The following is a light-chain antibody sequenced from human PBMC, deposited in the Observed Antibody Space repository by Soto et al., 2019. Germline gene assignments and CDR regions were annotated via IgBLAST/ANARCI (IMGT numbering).Light chain of an antibody. CDR3: QQYGALPPT. CDR1: QTASNTY. CDR2: GAS. V-gene: IGKV3-20*01. Sequence: EIVLTQIPGALSLSPGERVTLSCRASQTASNTYLAWYQQKSGQAPKFLIYGASNRATGIPDRFSGSGSGTDFILTISRLEPEDFAVYYCQQYGALPPTFGGGNKVEIK. J-gene: IGKJ4*01.